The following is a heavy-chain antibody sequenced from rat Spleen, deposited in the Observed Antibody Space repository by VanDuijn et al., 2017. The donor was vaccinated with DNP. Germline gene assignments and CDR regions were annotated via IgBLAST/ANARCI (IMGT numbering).Heavy chain of an antibody. V-gene: IGHV2-47*01. Sequence: QVQLKESGPGLVQPSQTLSLTCTVSGFSLTSYGVSWVRQPPGRGLEWMGLIWSNGGTDYNSAIKSRLSISRDTSKSQVFLKMNSLQTEDTAMYFCAGHDYDGTYYYWYFDFWGPGTMVTVSS. D-gene: IGHD1-12*02. CDR3: AGHDYDGTYYYWYFDF. J-gene: IGHJ1*01. CDR2: IWSNGGT. CDR1: GFSLTSYG.